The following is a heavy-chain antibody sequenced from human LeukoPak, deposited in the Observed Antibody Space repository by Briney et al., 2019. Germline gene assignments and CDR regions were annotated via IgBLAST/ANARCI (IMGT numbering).Heavy chain of an antibody. CDR3: ARDGGSWGRGGGSWFDP. Sequence: PSQTMSPTSTVAGGSISSGGYYWSWIRQHPGKGLEWIGYIHYSRSTYYNPSLKSRATISVDTSKTQFSLKLSSGTAADTAVYYGARDGGSWGRGGGSWFDPWGQGTLVTVSS. CDR1: GGSISSGGYY. CDR2: IHYSRST. D-gene: IGHD3-10*01. J-gene: IGHJ5*01. V-gene: IGHV4-31*03.